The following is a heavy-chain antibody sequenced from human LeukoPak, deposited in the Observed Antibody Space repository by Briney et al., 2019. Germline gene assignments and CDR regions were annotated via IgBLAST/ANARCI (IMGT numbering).Heavy chain of an antibody. D-gene: IGHD1-20*01. J-gene: IGHJ4*02. CDR3: AREGYNWNEIDY. Sequence: SETLSLTCTVSGGSISSSSYYWGWIRQPPGKGLEWIGSIYYSGSTYYNPSLKSRVTISVDTSKNQFSLKLSSVTAADTAVYYCAREGYNWNEIDYWGQGTLVTVSS. V-gene: IGHV4-39*07. CDR2: IYYSGST. CDR1: GGSISSSSYY.